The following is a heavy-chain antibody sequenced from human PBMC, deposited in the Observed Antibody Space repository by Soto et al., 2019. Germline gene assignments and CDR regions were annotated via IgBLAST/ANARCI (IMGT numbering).Heavy chain of an antibody. Sequence: ESLKISFKGSGYSFTSYWIGWVRQIPGKGLEWMGIIYPGDSDTRYSPSFQGQVTISADKSISTAYLQWSSLKASDTAMYYCARRGYSYGWENYYYGMDVWGQGTTVTVSS. V-gene: IGHV5-51*01. CDR2: IYPGDSDT. D-gene: IGHD5-18*01. CDR1: GYSFTSYW. J-gene: IGHJ6*02. CDR3: ARRGYSYGWENYYYGMDV.